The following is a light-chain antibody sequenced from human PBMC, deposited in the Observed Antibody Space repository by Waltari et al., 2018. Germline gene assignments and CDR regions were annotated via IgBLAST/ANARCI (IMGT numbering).Light chain of an antibody. CDR2: DVS. V-gene: IGLV2-14*03. J-gene: IGLJ2*01. CDR1: SNDLGGYNY. Sequence: QSALTQPASVSGSPGQSITISCTGTSNDLGGYNYVSWYQQHPGKAPKLMIYDVSKRPSGVSNRFSGSKSGNTASLTISGLQTEDEAYYYCSSYTGSSTVLFGGGTKMTVL. CDR3: SSYTGSSTVL.